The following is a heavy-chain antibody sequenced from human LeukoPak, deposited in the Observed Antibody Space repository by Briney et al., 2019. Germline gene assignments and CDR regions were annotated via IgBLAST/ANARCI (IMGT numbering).Heavy chain of an antibody. D-gene: IGHD6-19*01. CDR1: GYTFTGYY. CDR3: ARVPIAVAGRWFDP. Sequence: ASVKVSCKASGYTFTGYYMHWVRQAPRQGLEWMGWINPNSGGTNYAQKFQGRVTMTRDTSISTAYMELSRLRSDDTAVYYCARVPIAVAGRWFDPWGQGTLVTVSS. V-gene: IGHV1-2*02. CDR2: INPNSGGT. J-gene: IGHJ5*02.